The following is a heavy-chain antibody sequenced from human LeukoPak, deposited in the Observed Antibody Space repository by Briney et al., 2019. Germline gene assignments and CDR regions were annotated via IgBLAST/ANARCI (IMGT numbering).Heavy chain of an antibody. J-gene: IGHJ6*02. V-gene: IGHV3-33*08. D-gene: IGHD2-21*02. Sequence: GGSLRLSCAASGFTFSSYSMNWVRQAPGKGLEWVAVIWYDGSNKYYADSVKGRFTISRDNSKNTLYLQMNSLRAEDTAVYYCARGRGGDLRYYYYGMDVWGQGTTVTVSS. CDR2: IWYDGSNK. CDR3: ARGRGGDLRYYYYGMDV. CDR1: GFTFSSYS.